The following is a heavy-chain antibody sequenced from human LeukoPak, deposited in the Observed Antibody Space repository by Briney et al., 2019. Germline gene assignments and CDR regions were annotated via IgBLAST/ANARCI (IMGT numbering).Heavy chain of an antibody. V-gene: IGHV4-61*02. D-gene: IGHD4-23*01. CDR1: GGSISSGSYY. CDR2: IYTSGST. Sequence: PSETLSFTCTVSGGSISSGSYYWSWIRQPAGKGLEWIGRIYTSGSTNYNPSLKSRVTISVDTSKNQFSLKLSSVTAADTAVYYCARVFGSLYDYGGNSGDHDYWGQGTLVTVSS. J-gene: IGHJ4*02. CDR3: ARVFGSLYDYGGNSGDHDY.